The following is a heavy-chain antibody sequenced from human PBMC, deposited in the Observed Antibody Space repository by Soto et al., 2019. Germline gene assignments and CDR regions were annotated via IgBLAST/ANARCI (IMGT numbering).Heavy chain of an antibody. CDR2: ISSSAVYI. Sequence: EVQLVESGGGPVRPGGSLKLSCAASGFNFITYSLSWVRQAPGKGLEWVASISSSAVYIDYADSVKGRFTISRDNANNSLYLQMNSLRAEDTATYYCVRDGLDYYDTERLYSDNWGQRTLVTVSS. D-gene: IGHD3-22*01. CDR3: VRDGLDYYDTERLYSDN. J-gene: IGHJ4*02. CDR1: GFNFITYS. V-gene: IGHV3-21*01.